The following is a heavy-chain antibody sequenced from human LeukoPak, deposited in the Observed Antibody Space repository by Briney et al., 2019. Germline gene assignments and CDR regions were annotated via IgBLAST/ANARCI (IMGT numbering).Heavy chain of an antibody. Sequence: PSETLSLTCAVYGGSFSGYYWSWIRQPPGKGLEWIGEINHSGSTNYNPSLKSRVTISVDTSKNQFSLKLSSVTAADTAVYYCARIGSWVTDYWGQGTLVTVSS. D-gene: IGHD1-26*01. CDR3: ARIGSWVTDY. J-gene: IGHJ4*02. V-gene: IGHV4-34*01. CDR2: INHSGST. CDR1: GGSFSGYY.